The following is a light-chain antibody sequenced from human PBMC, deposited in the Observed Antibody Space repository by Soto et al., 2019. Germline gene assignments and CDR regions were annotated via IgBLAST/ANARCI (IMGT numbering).Light chain of an antibody. CDR1: QSVSSSN. CDR2: GAS. J-gene: IGKJ1*01. Sequence: EIVLTQSPGTLSLSPGERATLSCRASQSVSSSNLAWYQQKPGQAPSLLIYGASNRATGIPDRFSGSGSGTDFTLTISRLEPVDFAVYYCQHYGSSRTFGQGNKVEIK. CDR3: QHYGSSRT. V-gene: IGKV3-20*01.